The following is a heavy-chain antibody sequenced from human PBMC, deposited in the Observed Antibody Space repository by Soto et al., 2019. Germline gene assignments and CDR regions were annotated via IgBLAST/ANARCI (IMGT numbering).Heavy chain of an antibody. CDR2: IGRNADST. V-gene: IGHV3-23*01. CDR1: GITFSTYA. Sequence: EVQLLESGGGLVQPGGSLRLSCAASGITFSTYAMSWVRQAPGKGLEWVSAIGRNADSTYYADSVKGRFTISRDNSKNTLYLQMNSLRAEDTAVYYCTALEGDCSGYNCDGYYAMDVWGQGTTVTVSS. D-gene: IGHD3-22*01. CDR3: TALEGDCSGYNCDGYYAMDV. J-gene: IGHJ6*02.